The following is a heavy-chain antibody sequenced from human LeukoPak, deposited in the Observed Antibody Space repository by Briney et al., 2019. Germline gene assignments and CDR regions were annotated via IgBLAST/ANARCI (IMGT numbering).Heavy chain of an antibody. CDR1: GFTFSSYG. CDR2: IWYDGSNK. D-gene: IGHD2-2*01. Sequence: GGSLRLSCAASGFTFSSYGMHWVRQAPGKGLEWVAVIWYDGSNKYYADSVKGRFTISRDNSKDTLYLQMNSLKTEDTAVYYCTTGNVVVPAAISGWGQGTLVTVSS. V-gene: IGHV3-33*01. CDR3: TTGNVVVPAAISG. J-gene: IGHJ4*02.